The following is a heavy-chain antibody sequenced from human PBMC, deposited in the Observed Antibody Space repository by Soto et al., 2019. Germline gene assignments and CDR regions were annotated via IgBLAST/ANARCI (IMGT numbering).Heavy chain of an antibody. CDR2: ISSSSSYI. CDR3: ARDRDDSSGYAGD. Sequence: EVQLVESGGGLVKPGGSLRLSCAASGFTFSSYSMNWVRQAPGKGLEWVSSISSSSSYIYYAASVKGRFTISRDNAKNSQYLQMNSLRAEDTAVYYCARDRDDSSGYAGDWGQGTLVTVSS. CDR1: GFTFSSYS. V-gene: IGHV3-21*01. D-gene: IGHD3-22*01. J-gene: IGHJ4*02.